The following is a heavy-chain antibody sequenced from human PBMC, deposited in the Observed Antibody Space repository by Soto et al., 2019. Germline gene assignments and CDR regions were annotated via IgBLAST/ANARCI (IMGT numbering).Heavy chain of an antibody. CDR1: GYTFTSYG. Sequence: ASVKVSCKASGYTFTSYGISWVRQAPGQGLEWMGWISAYNGNTNYAQKLQGRVTMTTDTSTSTAYMELRSLRSDDTAVYYCARSPFLAHYYYGMDVWGQGTTVTVSS. CDR3: ARSPFLAHYYYGMDV. J-gene: IGHJ6*02. V-gene: IGHV1-18*01. CDR2: ISAYNGNT.